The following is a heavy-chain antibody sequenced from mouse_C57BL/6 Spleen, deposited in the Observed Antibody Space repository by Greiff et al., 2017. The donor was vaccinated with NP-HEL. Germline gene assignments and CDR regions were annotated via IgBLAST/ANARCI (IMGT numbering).Heavy chain of an antibody. D-gene: IGHD1-1*01. Sequence: EVQLVESGGGLVQPGGSLSLSCAASGFTFTDYYMSWVRQPPGKALEWLGFISNKANGYTTEYSASVKGRFTISRDNSQSILYLQMNALRAEDSATYYCARSGTFDYWGQGTTLTVSS. CDR3: ARSGTFDY. CDR1: GFTFTDYY. CDR2: ISNKANGYTT. J-gene: IGHJ2*01. V-gene: IGHV7-3*01.